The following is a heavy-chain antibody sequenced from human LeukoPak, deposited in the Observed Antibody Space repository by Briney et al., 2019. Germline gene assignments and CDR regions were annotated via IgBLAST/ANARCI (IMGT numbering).Heavy chain of an antibody. D-gene: IGHD6-6*01. CDR3: ARGPNSNWSGLDF. CDR1: GFTFSIYT. V-gene: IGHV3-21*01. Sequence: PGGSLRLSCVASGFTFSIYTMSWVRQAPGKGLEWVSSITSSSSSMYSADSVKGRFTVSRDNAKNTLYLQVNNLRAEDTAVYYCARGPNSNWSGLDFWGQGTLLTVSS. CDR2: ITSSSSSM. J-gene: IGHJ4*02.